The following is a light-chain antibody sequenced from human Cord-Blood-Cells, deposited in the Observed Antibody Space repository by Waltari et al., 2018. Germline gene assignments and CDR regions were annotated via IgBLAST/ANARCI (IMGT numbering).Light chain of an antibody. V-gene: IGKV2-28*01. CDR2: LGS. J-gene: IGKJ2*03. CDR3: MQALQTPYS. CDR1: QSLLHSNGYNY. Sequence: IVMTQSPLSLTVTPGEPASISCRSSQSLLHSNGYNYLDWYLQKQGQSQQLLIYLGSNRASGVPDRFSGSGSGTDFTLKISRVEAEDVGVYYCMQALQTPYSFGQGTKLEIK.